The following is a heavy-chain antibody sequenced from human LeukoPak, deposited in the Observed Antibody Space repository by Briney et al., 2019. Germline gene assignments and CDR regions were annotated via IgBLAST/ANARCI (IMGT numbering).Heavy chain of an antibody. J-gene: IGHJ5*02. Sequence: GASVKVSCKASGYTFTSYYMHWVRQAPGQGLEWMGIINPSGGSTSYAQKFRGRVTMTRDTSTSTVYMELSSLRSEDTAVYYCARDGAVAGTGGWFDPWGQGTLVTVSS. D-gene: IGHD6-19*01. V-gene: IGHV1-46*01. CDR2: INPSGGST. CDR1: GYTFTSYY. CDR3: ARDGAVAGTGGWFDP.